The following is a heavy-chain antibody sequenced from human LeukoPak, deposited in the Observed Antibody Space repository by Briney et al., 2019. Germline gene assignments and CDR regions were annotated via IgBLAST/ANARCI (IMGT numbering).Heavy chain of an antibody. CDR2: LYPGDSDS. CDR3: ARAIAYSTAWTQLVFDY. J-gene: IGHJ4*02. V-gene: IGHV5-51*01. D-gene: IGHD6-13*01. CDR1: GYTFSNYW. Sequence: GESLKISCQVSGYTFSNYWIGWVRQMPGKGLEWMGILYPGDSDSKYSLSFQGQVTLSADKSISTAYLEWSSLKASDTAIYYCARAIAYSTAWTQLVFDYWGQGTLVTVSS.